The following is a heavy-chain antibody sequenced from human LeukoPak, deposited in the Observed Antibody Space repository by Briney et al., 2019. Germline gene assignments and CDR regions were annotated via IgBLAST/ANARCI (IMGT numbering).Heavy chain of an antibody. D-gene: IGHD3-16*01. J-gene: IGHJ6*04. CDR1: GFTFSSYA. V-gene: IGHV3-53*01. Sequence: GGSLRLSCAASGFTFSSYAMSWVRQAPGKGLEWVSVIYSGGSTYYADSVKGRFTISRDNSKNTLYLQMNSLRAEDTAVYYCARKGGDYYYGMDVGGKGTTFTVPS. CDR2: IYSGGST. CDR3: ARKGGDYYYGMDV.